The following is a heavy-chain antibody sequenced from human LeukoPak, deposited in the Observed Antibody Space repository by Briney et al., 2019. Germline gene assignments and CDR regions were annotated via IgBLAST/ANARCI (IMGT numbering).Heavy chain of an antibody. CDR3: ARYYYDSSGYYYFDY. J-gene: IGHJ4*02. V-gene: IGHV4-39*07. D-gene: IGHD3-22*01. Sequence: SETLSLTCTVSGGSISTSSYYWGWVRQPPGKGLEWIGNIFYSGSTYYSPSLKSRVTISLDTSRSQFSLKLSSVTAADTAVYYCARYYYDSSGYYYFDYWGQGTLVTVSS. CDR1: GGSISTSSYY. CDR2: IFYSGST.